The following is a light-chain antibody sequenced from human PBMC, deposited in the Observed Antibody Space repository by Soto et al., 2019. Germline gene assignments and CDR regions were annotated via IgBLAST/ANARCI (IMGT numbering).Light chain of an antibody. CDR2: EVN. CDR1: SSGGGSYNL. Sequence: QSVLTQPASVSGSPGQSSTISCTGTSSGGGSYNLVSWYQQLPGKAPKLIIYEVNERPSGISDRFSGSKSGNTASRTISGPQGEDEADYNCCSYVGDRMLMFGGGTKLT. J-gene: IGLJ3*02. CDR3: CSYVGDRMLM. V-gene: IGLV2-23*02.